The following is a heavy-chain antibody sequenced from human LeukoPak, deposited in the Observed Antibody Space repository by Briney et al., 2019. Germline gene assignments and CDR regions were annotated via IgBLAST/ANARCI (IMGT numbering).Heavy chain of an antibody. J-gene: IGHJ4*02. CDR2: ISSSGSTT. Sequence: GGSLRLSCVDSGFTFSSFAMSWVRQAPGKGLEWVSTISSSGSTTYYVDSVKGRFTISRNNSRNTLYLQMNSLRGEDTAVYYCARESPAFDYWGQGTLVTVS. CDR3: ARESPAFDY. V-gene: IGHV3-23*01. CDR1: GFTFSSFA.